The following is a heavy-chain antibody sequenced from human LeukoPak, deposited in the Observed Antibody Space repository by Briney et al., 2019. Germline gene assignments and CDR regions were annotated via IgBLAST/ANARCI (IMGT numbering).Heavy chain of an antibody. V-gene: IGHV3-23*01. J-gene: IGHJ6*04. CDR3: AKDDILTVLTQTT. Sequence: GGSLRLSCAASGFTFSSYGMSWVRQAPGKGLEWVSAISGSGGSTYYADSVKGRFTISRDNSKNTLYLQMNSLRAEDTAVYYCAKDDILTVLTQTTWGKGTTVTISS. CDR2: ISGSGGST. D-gene: IGHD3-9*01. CDR1: GFTFSSYG.